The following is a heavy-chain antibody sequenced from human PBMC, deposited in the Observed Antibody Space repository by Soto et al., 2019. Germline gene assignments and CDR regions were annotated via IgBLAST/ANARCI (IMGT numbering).Heavy chain of an antibody. D-gene: IGHD4-17*01. CDR2: IYYSGST. CDR1: GGSISNYY. CDR3: ARLPWADYGGIFDP. V-gene: IGHV4-59*01. Sequence: QVQLQESGPGLVKPSETLSLTCTVSGGSISNYYWSWIRHPPGKKLEWIGYIYYSGSTNYNPSLKRRVTISVDPSKNQFSLKLYSVTTADTAMYYCARLPWADYGGIFDPWGQGTLVTVSS. J-gene: IGHJ5*02.